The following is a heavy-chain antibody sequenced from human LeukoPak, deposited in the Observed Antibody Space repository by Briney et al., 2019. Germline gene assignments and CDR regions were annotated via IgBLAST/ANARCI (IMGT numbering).Heavy chain of an antibody. CDR1: GFSVSNNY. CDR3: AREGGRRRSNYDFWSGYYPHYYGMDV. Sequence: GGSLRLSCAASGFSVSNNYMAWVRQAPGKGLEWVSVIYSGGSTYYADSVKGRFTISRDNSKNTLYLQMNSLRAEDTAVYYCAREGGRRRSNYDFWSGYYPHYYGMDVWGQGTTVTVSS. CDR2: IYSGGST. V-gene: IGHV3-53*01. D-gene: IGHD3-3*01. J-gene: IGHJ6*02.